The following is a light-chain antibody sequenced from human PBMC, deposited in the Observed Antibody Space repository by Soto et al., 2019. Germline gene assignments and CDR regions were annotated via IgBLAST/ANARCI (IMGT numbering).Light chain of an antibody. V-gene: IGKV3-20*01. CDR3: QQYSESPLT. CDR1: QSIGKSY. J-gene: IGKJ4*01. Sequence: ETVLTPSPVTVSLSPGDTATLSCRASQSIGKSYLPWFQHKPGHAPRLLIYGASTRATGIPDRFRGSGSGTDFTLTVSRLESEDFALYYCQQYSESPLTFGGGTKVEIK. CDR2: GAS.